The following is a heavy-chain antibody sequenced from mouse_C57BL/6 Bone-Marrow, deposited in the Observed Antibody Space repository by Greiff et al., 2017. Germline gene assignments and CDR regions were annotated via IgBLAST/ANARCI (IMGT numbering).Heavy chain of an antibody. Sequence: VQLKESGAELVRPGASVQLSCTASGFNITDDYMHWVKQRPEQGLEWIGWIDPDNGDTEYASKFQGKATITANTSSNTAYLQLSSLTSEDTAVYYCTTVVHYWGQGTTLTVSS. CDR1: GFNITDDY. D-gene: IGHD1-1*01. CDR2: IDPDNGDT. CDR3: TTVVHY. V-gene: IGHV14-4*01. J-gene: IGHJ2*01.